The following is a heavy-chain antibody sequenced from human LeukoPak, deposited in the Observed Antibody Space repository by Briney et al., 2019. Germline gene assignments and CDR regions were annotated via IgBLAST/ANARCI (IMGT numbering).Heavy chain of an antibody. CDR1: GFTFSWYA. D-gene: IGHD6-19*01. CDR2: ISGSAGSP. Sequence: GGSLRLSCAASGFTFSWYAMSWVRQAPGKGLEWVSAISGSAGSPHYADSVRGRFTISRDNSRNTLYLQMNSLRAEDTAVYYCAKDLQVSSAYHFDYWGQGTLVSVSS. CDR3: AKDLQVSSAYHFDY. J-gene: IGHJ4*02. V-gene: IGHV3-23*01.